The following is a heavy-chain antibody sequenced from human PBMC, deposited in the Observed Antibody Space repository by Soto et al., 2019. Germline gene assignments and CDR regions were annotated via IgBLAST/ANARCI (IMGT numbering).Heavy chain of an antibody. D-gene: IGHD6-13*01. Sequence: QVQLVESGGGVVQPGRSLRLSCAASGFTFSSYAMHWVRQAPGKGLEWVAVISYDGSNKFYADSVNGRFTISRDNSKNTLYPQMNSLRADDTAMYYCARSPGYSSSWSDYWGQGTLVTVSS. J-gene: IGHJ4*02. CDR3: ARSPGYSSSWSDY. V-gene: IGHV3-30-3*01. CDR2: ISYDGSNK. CDR1: GFTFSSYA.